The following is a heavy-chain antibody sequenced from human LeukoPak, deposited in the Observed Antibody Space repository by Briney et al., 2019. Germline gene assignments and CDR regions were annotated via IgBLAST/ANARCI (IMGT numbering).Heavy chain of an antibody. CDR1: GGSFSSNY. D-gene: IGHD1-26*01. J-gene: IGHJ4*02. CDR2: INNSGST. Sequence: SETLSLTCVVYGGSFSSNYWSWIRQPPGKGLEWIGEINNSGSTNYNPSLKSRVTISVDTSTNQFSSQVSSLTAADTAGYYCARGYIRGRYYNYWGQGTLITVSS. CDR3: ARGYIRGRYYNY. V-gene: IGHV4-34*01.